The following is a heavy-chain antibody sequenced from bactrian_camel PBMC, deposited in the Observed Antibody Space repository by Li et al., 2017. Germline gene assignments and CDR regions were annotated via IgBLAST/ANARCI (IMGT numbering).Heavy chain of an antibody. V-gene: IGHV3S53*01. CDR2: IRTLGSNT. CDR3: AAEDYCGGSWDLAENYLY. D-gene: IGHD6*01. CDR1: GSTVGMHC. J-gene: IGHJ4*01. Sequence: HVQLVESGGGSEQAGGSLRLSSAASGSTVGMHCVGWFRQAPGKEREGVAAIRTLGSNTYYADSVKGRFTIAQDNAKNKVYLQMNSLRPEDTAMYYCAAEDYCGGSWDLAENYLYWGQGTQVTVS.